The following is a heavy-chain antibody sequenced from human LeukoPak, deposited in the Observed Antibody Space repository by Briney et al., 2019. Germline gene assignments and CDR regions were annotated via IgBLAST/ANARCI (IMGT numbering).Heavy chain of an antibody. CDR1: GITLRNYG. D-gene: IGHD3-22*01. J-gene: IGHJ4*02. Sequence: GGSLRLSCAVSGITLRNYGMSWVRQAPGKGLEWVAGISDRGSRTNYADSVKGRFTISTDHPKNTLYLQMNSLRAEDTAVYFCAKRSVVIRVILVGFHKEAYYFDSWGQGALVTVSS. CDR3: AKRSVVIRVILVGFHKEAYYFDS. V-gene: IGHV3-23*01. CDR2: ISDRGSRT.